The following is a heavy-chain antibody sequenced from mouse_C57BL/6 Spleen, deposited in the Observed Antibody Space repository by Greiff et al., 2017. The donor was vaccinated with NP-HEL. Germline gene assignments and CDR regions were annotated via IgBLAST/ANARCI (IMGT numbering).Heavy chain of an antibody. CDR2: IYPGDGDT. Sequence: VKLQQSGPELAKPGASVKISCKASGYAFSSSWLNWVKQRPGQGLEWIGRIYPGDGDTNYNGKFKGKATLTAGKSSSTAYMPLSSLTSEDSAVYFCARWGENSLLFAYWGQGTLVTVSA. D-gene: IGHD6-5*01. J-gene: IGHJ3*01. CDR1: GYAFSSSW. CDR3: ARWGENSLLFAY. V-gene: IGHV1-82*01.